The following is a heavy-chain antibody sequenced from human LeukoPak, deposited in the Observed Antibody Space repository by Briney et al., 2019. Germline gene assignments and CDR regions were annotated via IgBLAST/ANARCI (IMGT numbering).Heavy chain of an antibody. D-gene: IGHD3-10*01. CDR1: GGSISSSSYY. Sequence: ASETLSLTCTVPGGSISSSSYYWGWIRQPPGKGLEWIGSIYYSGSTYYNPSLKSRVTISVDTSKNQFSLRLSSVTASDTAVHYCARQYGSGSYYPPFDYWGQGTLVTVSS. J-gene: IGHJ4*02. CDR2: IYYSGST. CDR3: ARQYGSGSYYPPFDY. V-gene: IGHV4-39*01.